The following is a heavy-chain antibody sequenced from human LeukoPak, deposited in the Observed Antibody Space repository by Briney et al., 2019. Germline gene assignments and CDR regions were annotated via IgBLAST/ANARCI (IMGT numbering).Heavy chain of an antibody. J-gene: IGHJ6*02. CDR3: ARYDSSGYYHYYYYGMDV. CDR1: GGSFSGYY. D-gene: IGHD3-22*01. V-gene: IGHV4-34*01. CDR2: INHSGST. Sequence: PSETLSLTCAVYGGSFSGYYWSWIRQPPGKGLEWIGEINHSGSTNYNPSLKSRVTISVDTSKNQFSLKLSSVTAADTAVYYCARYDSSGYYHYYYYGMDVWGQGTTVTVS.